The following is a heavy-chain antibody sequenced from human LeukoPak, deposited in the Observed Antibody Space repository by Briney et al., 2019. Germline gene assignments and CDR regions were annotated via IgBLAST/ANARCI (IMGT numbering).Heavy chain of an antibody. D-gene: IGHD6-13*01. CDR2: IKTKTDGGTT. J-gene: IGHJ6*02. CDR1: GFTFSNAW. V-gene: IGHV3-15*01. Sequence: EGSLRLSCAASGFTFSNAWMSWVRQAPGKGLEWVGRIKTKTDGGTTDYAAPVKGRFTISRDDSKTTLYLQMNSLKTEDTAVYYCTTDRRITAAGTYYGMDVWGQGTTVTVSS. CDR3: TTDRRITAAGTYYGMDV.